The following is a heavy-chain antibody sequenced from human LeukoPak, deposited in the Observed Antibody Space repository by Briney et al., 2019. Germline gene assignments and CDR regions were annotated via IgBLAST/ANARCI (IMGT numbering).Heavy chain of an antibody. V-gene: IGHV3-21*01. CDR2: ISSSSSYI. D-gene: IGHD2-15*01. J-gene: IGHJ6*02. CDR3: ARVTLCSGGSCSSFGYYYYGMDV. CDR1: GFTFSGYS. Sequence: GGSLRLSCAASGFTFSGYSMNWVRQAPGKGLEWVSSISSSSSYIYYADSVKGRFTISRDNAKNSLYLQMNSLRAEDTAVYYCARVTLCSGGSCSSFGYYYYGMDVWAQGTTVTVSS.